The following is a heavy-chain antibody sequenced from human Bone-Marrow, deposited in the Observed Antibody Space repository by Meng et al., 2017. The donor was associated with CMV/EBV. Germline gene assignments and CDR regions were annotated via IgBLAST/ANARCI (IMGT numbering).Heavy chain of an antibody. D-gene: IGHD2-2*02. J-gene: IGHJ6*02. V-gene: IGHV4-59*01. CDR2: ISNSGNT. Sequence: SETLSLTCTVSGGSISSYYWSWIRQPTGKGLEWVGYISNSGNTNYNPSLSRRVTISVDTSKSQFSLKLNSVTAADTAVYYCARFRKGYCSSTSCYSYYYYYGMDVWGQGTTVTVSS. CDR1: GGSISSYY. CDR3: ARFRKGYCSSTSCYSYYYYYGMDV.